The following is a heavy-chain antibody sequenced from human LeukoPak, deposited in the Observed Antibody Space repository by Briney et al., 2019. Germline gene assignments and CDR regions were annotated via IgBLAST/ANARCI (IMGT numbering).Heavy chain of an antibody. V-gene: IGHV3-43*01. J-gene: IGHJ6*02. Sequence: GGSLRLSCAASGFTFDDYTMHWVRQAPGKGLEWVSLISWDGGSTYYADSVKGRFTISRDNSKNSLYLQMNSLITEDTALYYCAKDDYYSPISSYYYYGMDVWGQGTTVTVSS. CDR2: ISWDGGST. D-gene: IGHD3-22*01. CDR3: AKDDYYSPISSYYYYGMDV. CDR1: GFTFDDYT.